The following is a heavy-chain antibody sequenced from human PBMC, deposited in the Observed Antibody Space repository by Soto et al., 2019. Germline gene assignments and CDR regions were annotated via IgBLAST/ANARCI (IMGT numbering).Heavy chain of an antibody. CDR1: GGTIISGDYY. V-gene: IGHV4-30-4*01. D-gene: IGHD3-3*01. Sequence: PSETLSLTCAVSGGTIISGDYYWSWIRQPPGKGLEWIGYIYNSGSTYYNPSLKSRVTISVDTSKNQFSLKLSSVTAADTSVYYCARGILLRFLEWFNWFDPWGQGTLVTVSS. J-gene: IGHJ5*02. CDR3: ARGILLRFLEWFNWFDP. CDR2: IYNSGST.